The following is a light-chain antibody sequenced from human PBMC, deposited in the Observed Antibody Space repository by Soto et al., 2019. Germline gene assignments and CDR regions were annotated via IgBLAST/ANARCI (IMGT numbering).Light chain of an antibody. CDR1: QSLVYSDGNTY. CDR3: MQGTHPYS. Sequence: DVVMTQSPLSLPVTLGQPASISCRSSQSLVYSDGNTYLSWFQQRPGQSPRRLIYKVSNRDSGVPDRFSGSGSGTEFTLEISRLEAEDVGVYYCMQGTHPYSSGQGTKLEIK. J-gene: IGKJ2*03. CDR2: KVS. V-gene: IGKV2-30*01.